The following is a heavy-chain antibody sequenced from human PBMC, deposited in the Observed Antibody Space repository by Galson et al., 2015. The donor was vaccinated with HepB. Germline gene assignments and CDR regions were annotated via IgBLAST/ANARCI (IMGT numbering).Heavy chain of an antibody. Sequence: CAISGDSVSSNSAAWNWIRQAPSRGLEWLGRTYYRSKWYNDYAVSVKSRITINPDTSKNQFSLQLNSVTPEDTAVYYCARVSLPYSPDDAFDIWGQGTMVTVSS. CDR2: TYYRSKWYN. D-gene: IGHD2-21*01. V-gene: IGHV6-1*01. J-gene: IGHJ3*02. CDR3: ARVSLPYSPDDAFDI. CDR1: GDSVSSNSAA.